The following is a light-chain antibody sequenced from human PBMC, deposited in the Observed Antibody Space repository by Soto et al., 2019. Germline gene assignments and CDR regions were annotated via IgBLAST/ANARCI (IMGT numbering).Light chain of an antibody. J-gene: IGKJ2*01. CDR1: QTVRNNY. V-gene: IGKV3-20*01. Sequence: EIVLTQSPSTLSWSPGDRAALSCRASQTVRNNYVAWYQQKPGQAPKLLIYGASSRATDIPGRFSGRGSGTDFALTISRLEPEDFAVYYCQHYGGPVGYTFGQGTKLEIK. CDR3: QHYGGPVGYT. CDR2: GAS.